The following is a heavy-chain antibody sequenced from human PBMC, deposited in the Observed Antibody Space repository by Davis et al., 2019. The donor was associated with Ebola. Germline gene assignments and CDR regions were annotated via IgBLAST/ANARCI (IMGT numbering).Heavy chain of an antibody. D-gene: IGHD5-18*01. Sequence: PGGSLRLSCAASGFTFSSYDMHWVRQGTGKGLEWVSAIGTAGDTYYPSAVKGRFTISRENAKNSLYLQMNSLRAEDTAVYYCARVRFGDTAVDYWGQGTLVTVSS. CDR2: IGTAGDT. CDR3: ARVRFGDTAVDY. V-gene: IGHV3-13*01. CDR1: GFTFSSYD. J-gene: IGHJ4*02.